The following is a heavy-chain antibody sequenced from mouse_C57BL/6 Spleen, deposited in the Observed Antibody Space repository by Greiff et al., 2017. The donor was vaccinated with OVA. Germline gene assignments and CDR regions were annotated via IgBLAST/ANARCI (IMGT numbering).Heavy chain of an antibody. CDR2: INPSNGGT. CDR3: ARKGYYYGYDGWFAY. V-gene: IGHV1-53*01. J-gene: IGHJ3*01. D-gene: IGHD2-2*01. Sequence: QVQLQQPGTELVKPGASVKLSCKASGYTFTSYWMHWVKQRPGQGLEWIGNINPSNGGTNYNEKFKSKATLTVDKSSSTAYMQLSSLTSEDSPVYYCARKGYYYGYDGWFAYWGQGTLVTVSA. CDR1: GYTFTSYW.